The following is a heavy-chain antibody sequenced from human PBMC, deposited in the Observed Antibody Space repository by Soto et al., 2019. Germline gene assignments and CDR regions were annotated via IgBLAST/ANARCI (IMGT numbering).Heavy chain of an antibody. D-gene: IGHD6-19*01. CDR1: GFTFSSYS. CDR3: ARTKRAGGGNWFDP. J-gene: IGHJ5*02. CDR2: ISSSSSTI. Sequence: GGSLRLSCAASGFTFSSYSMNWVRQAPGKGLEWVSYISSSSSTIYYADSVKGRFTISRDNAKNSLYLQMNSLRDEDTAVYYCARTKRAGGGNWFDPWGQGTLVTVSS. V-gene: IGHV3-48*02.